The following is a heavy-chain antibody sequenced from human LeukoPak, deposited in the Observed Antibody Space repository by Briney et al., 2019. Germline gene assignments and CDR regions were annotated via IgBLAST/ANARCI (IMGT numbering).Heavy chain of an antibody. CDR1: GFTFSSYE. CDR3: ARTTIYGSGSYPFDY. CDR2: ISSSGSTI. D-gene: IGHD3-10*01. J-gene: IGHJ4*02. Sequence: PGGSLRLSCAASGFTFSSYEMNWVRQAPGKGLEWVSYISSSGSTIYYADSVKGRFTISRDSAKNSLYLQMNSLRAEDTAVYYCARTTIYGSGSYPFDYWGQGTLVTVSS. V-gene: IGHV3-48*03.